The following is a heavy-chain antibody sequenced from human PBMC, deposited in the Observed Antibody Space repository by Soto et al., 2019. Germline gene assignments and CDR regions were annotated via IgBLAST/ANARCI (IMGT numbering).Heavy chain of an antibody. CDR1: GFTFSSYA. CDR3: ASGYCISTSCRYYYGMDV. CDR2: ISYDGSNK. D-gene: IGHD2-2*03. Sequence: PGGSLRLSCAASGFTFSSYAMHWVRQAPGKGLEWVAVISYDGSNKYYADSVKGRFTISRDNSKNTLYLQMNSLRAEDTAVYYCASGYCISTSCRYYYGMDVWGQGTTVTVSS. J-gene: IGHJ6*02. V-gene: IGHV3-30-3*01.